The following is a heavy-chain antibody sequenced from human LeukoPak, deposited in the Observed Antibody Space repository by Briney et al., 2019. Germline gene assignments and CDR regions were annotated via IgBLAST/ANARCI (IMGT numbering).Heavy chain of an antibody. CDR2: INPNSGGT. J-gene: IGHJ5*02. V-gene: IGHV1-2*02. D-gene: IGHD2-2*01. CDR1: GYTFTGYY. CDR3: ARDYAAKYQLAGWNRFDP. Sequence: GASVKVSCKASGYTFTGYYMHWVRQAPGQGLEWMGWINPNSGGTNYAQKFQGRVTMTRDTSISTAYMELSRLRSDDTAVYYCARDYAAKYQLAGWNRFDPWGQGTLVTVSS.